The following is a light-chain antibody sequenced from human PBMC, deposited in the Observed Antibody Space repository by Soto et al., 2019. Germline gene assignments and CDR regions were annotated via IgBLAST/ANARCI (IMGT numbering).Light chain of an antibody. V-gene: IGKV3-20*01. J-gene: IGKJ1*01. Sequence: EIVMTQSPATLSVSPGERATLSCRASQSVSNNYLAWYQQKPGQAPRLLIYGASNRATGIPDRFSGSGSGTDFTLTISRLEPEDFAVYYCQQYGSSGTFGQGTKAAI. CDR3: QQYGSSGT. CDR1: QSVSNNY. CDR2: GAS.